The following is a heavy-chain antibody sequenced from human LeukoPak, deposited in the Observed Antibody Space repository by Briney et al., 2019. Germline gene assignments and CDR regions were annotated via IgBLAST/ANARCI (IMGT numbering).Heavy chain of an antibody. Sequence: PGGSLRLSCAASGFTFTTYAVHWVRQAPGKGLEWVAGISWNSESIGYADSVKGRFTIFRDNAKNSLYLQMSSLRAEDTALYYCARDTSSGYDERSEELGMDVWGQGTTVTVSS. CDR2: ISWNSESI. V-gene: IGHV3-9*01. J-gene: IGHJ6*02. CDR3: ARDTSSGYDERSEELGMDV. D-gene: IGHD5-12*01. CDR1: GFTFTTYA.